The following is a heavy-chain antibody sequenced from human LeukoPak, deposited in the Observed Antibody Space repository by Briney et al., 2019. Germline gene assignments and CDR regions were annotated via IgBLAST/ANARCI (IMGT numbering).Heavy chain of an antibody. V-gene: IGHV3-23*01. Sequence: HPGGSLRLSCAVSGFTFSSYVMSWVRQAPGKGLEWVSAISGSGGSTYYADSVKGRFTISRDNSKNTLYLQMNSLRAEDTAVYYCAKSSQQWLVWGGVYWGQGTLVTVSS. CDR2: ISGSGGST. D-gene: IGHD6-19*01. CDR3: AKSSQQWLVWGGVY. CDR1: GFTFSSYV. J-gene: IGHJ4*02.